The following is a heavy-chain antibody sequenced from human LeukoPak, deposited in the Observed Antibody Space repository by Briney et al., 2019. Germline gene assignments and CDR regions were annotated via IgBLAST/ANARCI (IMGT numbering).Heavy chain of an antibody. D-gene: IGHD3-22*01. CDR1: GFTFSSYA. V-gene: IGHV3-23*01. CDR3: AKDDLLYDAAHYFDY. CDR2: ISGSGGST. Sequence: GGSLRLSCAASGFTFSSYAMSWVRQAPGKGLEWVSAISGSGGSTYYADSVKGRFTISRDNSKNTMYLEMNSLRAEDTAVYYCAKDDLLYDAAHYFDYWGQGTLVTVSS. J-gene: IGHJ4*02.